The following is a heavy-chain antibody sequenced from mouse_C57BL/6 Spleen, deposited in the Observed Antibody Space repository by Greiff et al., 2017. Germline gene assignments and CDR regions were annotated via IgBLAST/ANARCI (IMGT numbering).Heavy chain of an antibody. Sequence: DVQLQESGGGLVQPGRSMKLSCVASGFTFSNYWMNWVRQSPEKGLEWVAQIRLKSDNYATHYAESVKGRFTISRDDSKSSVYLQMNNLRAEDTGIYYCTGGVYYDYDGFAYWGQGTLVTVSA. CDR3: TGGVYYDYDGFAY. CDR2: IRLKSDNYAT. D-gene: IGHD2-4*01. V-gene: IGHV6-3*01. CDR1: GFTFSNYW. J-gene: IGHJ3*01.